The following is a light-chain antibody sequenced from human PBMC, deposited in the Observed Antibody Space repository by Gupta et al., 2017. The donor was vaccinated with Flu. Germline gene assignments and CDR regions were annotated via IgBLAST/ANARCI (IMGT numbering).Light chain of an antibody. J-gene: IGKJ4*01. CDR2: GAS. CDR3: QQYNNWPPLT. Sequence: EIVMTQSPATLSVSTGERATLSCRASQSVSSNLAWYHEKPGHAPRLLIHGASTRATGIPARFSGSGSGTDFTLTIVSLQSEDFAVYYCQQYNNWPPLTFGGGTKVEIK. V-gene: IGKV3-15*01. CDR1: QSVSSN.